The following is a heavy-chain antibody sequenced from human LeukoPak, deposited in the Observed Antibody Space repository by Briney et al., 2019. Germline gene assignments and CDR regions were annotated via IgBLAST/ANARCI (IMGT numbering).Heavy chain of an antibody. J-gene: IGHJ4*02. CDR3: TTDRDALRY. CDR2: IKSKTYGGTA. Sequence: GGSLRLSCIASGFSFSGYAMSWVRQAPGKGLEWVGRIKSKTYGGTADYAAPVKGRFTISRDDSKNTLYLQMNSLKTEDTAVFYCTTDRDALRYWGQGTLVTVSS. CDR1: GFSFSGYA. D-gene: IGHD2-21*02. V-gene: IGHV3-15*01.